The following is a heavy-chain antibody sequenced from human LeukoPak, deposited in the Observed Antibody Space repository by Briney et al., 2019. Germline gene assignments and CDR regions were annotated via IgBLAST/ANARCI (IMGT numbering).Heavy chain of an antibody. CDR1: GGSINSGSYY. CDR3: ARYGEYYYDTSGYYVRGYFDS. D-gene: IGHD3-22*01. J-gene: IGHJ4*02. V-gene: IGHV4-61*02. CDR2: IYTSGST. Sequence: SQTLSLTCTVSGGSINSGSYYWSWIRQPAGKGLEWIGRIYTSGSTKYNPSLKSRVTISVDTSKTQFSLKLSSVTAADTAVYYCARYGEYYYDTSGYYVRGYFDSWGQGTLVTVSS.